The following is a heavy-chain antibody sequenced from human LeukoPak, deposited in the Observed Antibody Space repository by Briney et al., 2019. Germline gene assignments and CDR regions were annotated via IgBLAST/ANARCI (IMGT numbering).Heavy chain of an antibody. D-gene: IGHD5-18*01. V-gene: IGHV3-7*03. Sequence: PGGSLRLSCVASGFTFSHSWMTWVRQAPGKGLEWVGHIKEDGSSQNYADSVKGRFTISRDNSKNTLYLQMNSLRAEDTAVYYCAKENGGYSYGDFDYWGQGTLVTVSS. CDR3: AKENGGYSYGDFDY. CDR2: IKEDGSSQ. J-gene: IGHJ4*02. CDR1: GFTFSHSW.